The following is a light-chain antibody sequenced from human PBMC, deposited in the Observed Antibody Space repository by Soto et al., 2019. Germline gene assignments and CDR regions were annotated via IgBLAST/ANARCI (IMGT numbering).Light chain of an antibody. V-gene: IGLV2-11*01. CDR2: DVS. CDR1: SSDVGGYNF. J-gene: IGLJ2*01. Sequence: QSALTQPRSVSGSPGQSVTISCTGTSSDVGGYNFVSWYQQHPGKVPKLMIYDVSKRPSGVPDRFSGSKSGNTASLTISGLQADDEADYYCCSYAGTYLVLFGGGTKLTVL. CDR3: CSYAGTYLVL.